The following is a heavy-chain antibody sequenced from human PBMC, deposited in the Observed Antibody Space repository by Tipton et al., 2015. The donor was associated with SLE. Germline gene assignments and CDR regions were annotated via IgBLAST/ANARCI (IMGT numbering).Heavy chain of an antibody. CDR1: GYSISSGYY. CDR3: ASAVVVNNDWYFDL. D-gene: IGHD3-22*01. V-gene: IGHV4-38-2*01. J-gene: IGHJ2*01. Sequence: TLSLTCAVSGYSISSGYYWGWIRQPPGKGLEWIGSIYHSGSTYYNPSPKSRVTISVDPSKNHFSLKLSSVTAADTAVYYCASAVVVNNDWYFDLWGRGTLVTVSS. CDR2: IYHSGST.